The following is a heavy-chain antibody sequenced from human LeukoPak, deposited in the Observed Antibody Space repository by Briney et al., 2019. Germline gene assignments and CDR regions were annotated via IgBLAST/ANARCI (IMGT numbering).Heavy chain of an antibody. V-gene: IGHV3-48*03. CDR3: ARESEGGWVDY. D-gene: IGHD6-19*01. Sequence: GGSLRLSCAASGFTFSSYEMNWVRQAPGKALEWVSYISSSGSTIYYADSVKGRFTISRDNAKNSLYLQMDSLRAEDTAVYYCARESEGGWVDYWGQGTLVSVSS. CDR1: GFTFSSYE. J-gene: IGHJ4*02. CDR2: ISSSGSTI.